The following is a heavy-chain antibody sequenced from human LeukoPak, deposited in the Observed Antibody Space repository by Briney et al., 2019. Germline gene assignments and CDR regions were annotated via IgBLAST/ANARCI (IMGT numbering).Heavy chain of an antibody. V-gene: IGHV4-59*06. CDR3: ASIAAAGLSAFDI. D-gene: IGHD6-13*01. CDR2: IYYSGST. CDR1: GGSINSYY. Sequence: KPSETLSLTCTVSGGSINSYYWSWIRQPPGKGLEWIRYIYYSGSTYYNPSLKSRVTISVDTSKNQFSLKLSSVTAADTAVYYCASIAAAGLSAFDIWGQGTMVTVSS. J-gene: IGHJ3*02.